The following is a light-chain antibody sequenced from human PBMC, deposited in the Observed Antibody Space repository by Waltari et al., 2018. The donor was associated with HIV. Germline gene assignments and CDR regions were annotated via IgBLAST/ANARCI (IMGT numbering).Light chain of an antibody. V-gene: IGKV1-5*03. CDR2: KAS. Sequence: DIQMTQSPSTLSASVGDRVTITCRASQSISSWLAWYQQKPGKAPKLLISKASSFESGVPSRFSGSGSGTEFTLTISSLQPDDFATYYCQQYNSYPWTFGQGTKVEIK. J-gene: IGKJ1*01. CDR3: QQYNSYPWT. CDR1: QSISSW.